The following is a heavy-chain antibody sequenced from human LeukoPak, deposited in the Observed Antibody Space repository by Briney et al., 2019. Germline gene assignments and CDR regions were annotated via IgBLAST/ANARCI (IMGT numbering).Heavy chain of an antibody. Sequence: ASVKVSCKASGYTFTSNYIHWVRQAPGQGLEWMGMIYPRDGSTSYAQKFQGRVTVTRDTSTSTAHMELSSLRSEDTAVYYCAKNQEGFDYWGQGTLVTVSS. CDR2: IYPRDGST. V-gene: IGHV1-46*01. CDR3: AKNQEGFDY. CDR1: GYTFTSNY. J-gene: IGHJ4*02.